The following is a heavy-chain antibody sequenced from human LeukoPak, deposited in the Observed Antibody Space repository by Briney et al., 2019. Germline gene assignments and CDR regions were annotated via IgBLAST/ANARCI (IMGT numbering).Heavy chain of an antibody. J-gene: IGHJ4*02. CDR2: ISGSGGST. D-gene: IGHD1-26*01. Sequence: GGSLRLSCAASGFTFSNYAMSWVRQAPGKGLEWVSTISGSGGSTYYADSVKGRFTIPRDNSKNTLYLQMNSLRAEDTAVYYCAKGYSGSYFDYWGQGTLVTVSS. CDR3: AKGYSGSYFDY. CDR1: GFTFSNYA. V-gene: IGHV3-23*01.